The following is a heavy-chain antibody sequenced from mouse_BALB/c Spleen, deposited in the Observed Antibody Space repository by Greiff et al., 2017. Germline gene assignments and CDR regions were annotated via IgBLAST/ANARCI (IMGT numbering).Heavy chain of an antibody. CDR1: GYSFTGYY. D-gene: IGHD2-4*01. CDR2: ISCYNGAT. J-gene: IGHJ4*01. CDR3: ARHDYGKDYYAMDY. Sequence: LVKTGASVKISCKASGYSFTGYYMHWVKQSHGKSLEWIGYISCYNGATSYNQKFKGKATFTVDTSSSTAYMQFNSLTSEDSAVYYCARHDYGKDYYAMDYWGQGTSVTVSS. V-gene: IGHV1S34*01.